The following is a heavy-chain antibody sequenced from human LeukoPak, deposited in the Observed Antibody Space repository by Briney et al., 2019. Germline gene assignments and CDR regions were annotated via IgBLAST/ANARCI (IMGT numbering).Heavy chain of an antibody. V-gene: IGHV3-23*01. D-gene: IGHD3-22*01. CDR2: ISASGGST. Sequence: GGSLRLSCAAPGFTFSSYAMSWVRQAPGKGLEWVSTISASGGSTYYADSVKGRFTISRDDSKNTLYLQLNSLRAEDTAVYSCAREGYYDGVKGYFDYWGQGTLVTVSS. CDR3: AREGYYDGVKGYFDY. CDR1: GFTFSSYA. J-gene: IGHJ4*02.